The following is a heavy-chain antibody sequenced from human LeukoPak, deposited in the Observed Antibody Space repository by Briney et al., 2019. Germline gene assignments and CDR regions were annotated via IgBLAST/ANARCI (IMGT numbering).Heavy chain of an antibody. CDR3: AKDSRPSGSGSYRRPGYMGV. CDR1: GFTFSSYG. D-gene: IGHD3-16*02. Sequence: GGTLRLSCAASGFTFSSYGMSWVRQAPGKGVEWVSAISGSGGSTYYADSVKGRFTISRDNSKNTLYLQMNSLRPGDAAVYYCAKDSRPSGSGSYRRPGYMGVWGKGTTVTVSS. V-gene: IGHV3-23*01. CDR2: ISGSGGST. J-gene: IGHJ6*03.